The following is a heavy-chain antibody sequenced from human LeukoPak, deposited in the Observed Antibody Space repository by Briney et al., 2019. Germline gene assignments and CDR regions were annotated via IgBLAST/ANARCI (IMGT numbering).Heavy chain of an antibody. V-gene: IGHV1-18*01. D-gene: IGHD3-10*01. J-gene: IGHJ3*02. CDR3: AREPPRRWPAIMVPGGGDAFDI. Sequence: GASVKVSCKASGYSFSNYGMSWVRQAPGQGLEWMGWISAKNGNTDYAQKLQGRVTMTTDTSTSTAYMELRSLRSDDTAVYYCAREPPRRWPAIMVPGGGDAFDIWGQGTMVTVSS. CDR1: GYSFSNYG. CDR2: ISAKNGNT.